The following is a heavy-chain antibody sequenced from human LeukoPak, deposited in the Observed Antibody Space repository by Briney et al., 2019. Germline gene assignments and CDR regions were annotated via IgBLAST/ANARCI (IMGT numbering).Heavy chain of an antibody. D-gene: IGHD3-10*01. J-gene: IGHJ6*02. CDR1: GYTFTGYY. V-gene: IGHV1-2*06. CDR2: INPNSGGT. Sequence: ASVTVSCKASGYTFTGYYMHWVRQAPGQGLEWMGRINPNSGGTNYAQKFQGRVTMTRDTSISTAYMELSRLRSDDTAVYYCAREDMTMVREVMGYYGMDVWGQGTTVTVSS. CDR3: AREDMTMVREVMGYYGMDV.